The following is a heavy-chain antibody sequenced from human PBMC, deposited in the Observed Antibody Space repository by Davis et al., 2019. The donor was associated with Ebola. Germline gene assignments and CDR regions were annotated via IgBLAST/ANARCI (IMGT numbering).Heavy chain of an antibody. Sequence: GESLKISCAASGFTFSSYWMSWVRQAPGKGLEWVANIKQDGSEKYYVDSVKGRFTISRDNAKNSLYLQMNSLRAEDTAVYYCARGAGATQLIYYYYGMDVWGQGTTVTVSS. V-gene: IGHV3-7*01. CDR2: IKQDGSEK. CDR3: ARGAGATQLIYYYYGMDV. D-gene: IGHD1-26*01. CDR1: GFTFSSYW. J-gene: IGHJ6*02.